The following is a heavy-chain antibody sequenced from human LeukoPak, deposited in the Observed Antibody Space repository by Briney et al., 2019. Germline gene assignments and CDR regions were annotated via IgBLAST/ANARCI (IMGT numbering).Heavy chain of an antibody. CDR2: IYYTGST. V-gene: IGHV4-59*12. CDR1: GGSIRSYY. CDR3: ARTITIFGALGYFDY. D-gene: IGHD3-3*01. J-gene: IGHJ4*02. Sequence: PSETLSLTCTVSGGSIRSYYWSWIRQPPGKGLEWIGYIYYTGSTYYNPSLERRLTISVATSNNQFSLKVTSVTAADTAVYFCARTITIFGALGYFDYWGQGTLVTVSS.